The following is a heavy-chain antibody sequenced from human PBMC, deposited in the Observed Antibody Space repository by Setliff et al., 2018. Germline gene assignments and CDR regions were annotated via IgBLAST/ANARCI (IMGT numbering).Heavy chain of an antibody. CDR2: IKHDGTST. CDR1: GFIFSNYW. CDR3: ARDGSIEVGPGTNQELDV. V-gene: IGHV3-7*03. Sequence: GGSLRLSCATSGFIFSNYWMAWVRQAPGKGLEWVATIKHDGTSTYYVDSVKGRFAVSRDNTNNSMYLQMNSLGTDDTAVYYCARDGSIEVGPGTNQELDVWGTGTTVTVSS. J-gene: IGHJ6*04. D-gene: IGHD2-2*01.